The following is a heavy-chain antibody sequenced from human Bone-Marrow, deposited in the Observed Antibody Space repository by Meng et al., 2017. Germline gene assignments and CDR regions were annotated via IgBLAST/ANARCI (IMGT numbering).Heavy chain of an antibody. J-gene: IGHJ4*02. CDR1: GYTFPDYW. V-gene: IGHV1-2*06. Sequence: QVQMVQAGAEVKKPGASVKVSCKASGYTFPDYWLHWVRRAPGQGLEWMGRINPKSGDTHYAQRFQGRVTMTGDTSISTAYMELSSLRSEDTAVYYCARDHWGSGSPYYFDYWGQGTLVTVSS. D-gene: IGHD3-10*01. CDR2: INPKSGDT. CDR3: ARDHWGSGSPYYFDY.